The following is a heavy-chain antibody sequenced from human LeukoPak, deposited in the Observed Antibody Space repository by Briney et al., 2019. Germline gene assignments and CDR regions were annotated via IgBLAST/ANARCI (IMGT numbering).Heavy chain of an antibody. D-gene: IGHD2-15*01. J-gene: IGHJ4*02. CDR2: ITGSTYSS. CDR3: AKDQLNRFCSGGSCSITHDY. Sequence: GGSLRLSCAASEFIFSSYGMSWVRQAPGEGLEWISGITGSTYSSYYADSVRGRFTISRDNSKNTLYLQMNSLRADDTAVYYCAKDQLNRFCSGGSCSITHDYWGQGTLVTVSS. V-gene: IGHV3-23*01. CDR1: EFIFSSYG.